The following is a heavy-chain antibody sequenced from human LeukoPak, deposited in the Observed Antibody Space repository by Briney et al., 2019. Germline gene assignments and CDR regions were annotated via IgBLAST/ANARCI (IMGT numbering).Heavy chain of an antibody. CDR1: GFTFSSYS. J-gene: IGHJ4*02. Sequence: QPGGSLRLSCAASGFTFSSYSMNWVRQAPGKGLEWVSYISSSSSTIYYADSVKGRFTISRDNAKNSLYLQMNSLRAEDTAVYYCARDPGYYDSSGSFDYWGQGTLVTVSS. CDR3: ARDPGYYDSSGSFDY. V-gene: IGHV3-48*01. CDR2: ISSSSSTI. D-gene: IGHD3-22*01.